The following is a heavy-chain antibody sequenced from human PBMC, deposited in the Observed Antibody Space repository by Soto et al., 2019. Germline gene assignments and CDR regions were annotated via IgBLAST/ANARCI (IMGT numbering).Heavy chain of an antibody. CDR3: ARLYYYDSSGYPNWFDP. CDR1: GGSNSSGDYY. V-gene: IGHV4-30-4*01. CDR2: IYYSGST. J-gene: IGHJ5*02. Sequence: PSETLSLTCTVSGGSNSSGDYYWSWIRQPPGKGLEWIGYIYYSGSTYYNPSLKSRVTISVDTSKNQFSLKLSSVTAADTAVYYCARLYYYDSSGYPNWFDPWGQGTLVTVSS. D-gene: IGHD3-22*01.